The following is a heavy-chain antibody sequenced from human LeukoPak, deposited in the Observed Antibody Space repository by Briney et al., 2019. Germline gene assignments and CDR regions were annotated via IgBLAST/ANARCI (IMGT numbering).Heavy chain of an antibody. CDR1: GYTFTGYY. J-gene: IGHJ4*02. CDR2: INPRSGGT. D-gene: IGHD5-24*01. V-gene: IGHV1-2*02. Sequence: ASVKVSCKASGYTFTGYYMHWLRQAPGQGLEWMGWINPRSGGTNYAQKSQGRVTMTRDTSISTAYMELSRLRSDDTAVYYCVRGDLEGYFDYWGQGTLVTVSS. CDR3: VRGDLEGYFDY.